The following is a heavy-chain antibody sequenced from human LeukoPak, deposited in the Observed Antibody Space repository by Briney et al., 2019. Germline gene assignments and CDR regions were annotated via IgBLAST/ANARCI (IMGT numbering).Heavy chain of an antibody. Sequence: SETLSLTCTVSGVSISSYYWSWIRQPPGKGLEWIGYIYYGGSTNYNPSLKSRVTISVDTSKNQFSLKLSSVTAADTAVYYCAREGEHYYDSSGYTTDHYYFDYWGQGTLVTVSS. D-gene: IGHD3-22*01. V-gene: IGHV4-59*01. J-gene: IGHJ4*02. CDR1: GVSISSYY. CDR3: AREGEHYYDSSGYTTDHYYFDY. CDR2: IYYGGST.